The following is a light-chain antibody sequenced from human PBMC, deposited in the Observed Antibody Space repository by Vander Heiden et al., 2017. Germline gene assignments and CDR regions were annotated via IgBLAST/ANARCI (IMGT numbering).Light chain of an antibody. J-gene: IGKJ2*01. Sequence: DIQMTQSPSSLSASVGDRVTITCRASQSISSYLNWYQQKPGKAPKLLIYAASSLQSGVPSRFSGSGSGTDFTLTISSLQPEDFATYYCQQSDSKGYTFGQGTKLEIK. CDR3: QQSDSKGYT. CDR1: QSISSY. CDR2: AAS. V-gene: IGKV1-39*01.